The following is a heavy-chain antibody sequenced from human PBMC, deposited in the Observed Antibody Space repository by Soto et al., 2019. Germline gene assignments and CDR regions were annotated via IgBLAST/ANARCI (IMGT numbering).Heavy chain of an antibody. V-gene: IGHV4-31*03. D-gene: IGHD6-13*01. CDR3: AKGGIAAAGVNWFDP. J-gene: IGHJ5*02. CDR1: GGSISSGGYY. CDR2: IYYSGST. Sequence: QVQLQESGPGLVKPSQTLSLTYTVSGGSISSGGYYWSWIRQHPGKGLEWIGYIYYSGSTYYNPSLKSRVTISVDTSKNQFSLKLSSVTAADTAVYYCAKGGIAAAGVNWFDPWGQGTLVTVSS.